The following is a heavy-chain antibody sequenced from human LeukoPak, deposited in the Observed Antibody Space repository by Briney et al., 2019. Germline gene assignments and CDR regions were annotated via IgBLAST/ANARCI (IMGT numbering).Heavy chain of an antibody. Sequence: ASVKVSCKASGFTFTAYYIHWVRQAPGQRLEWMGCINANTGVATYAQKFQGRVTMTRDTSISAAYMELSSLRSDDTAMYYCAKEGAGDSKANDYWGQGTLVSVSP. D-gene: IGHD3-10*01. CDR2: INANTGVA. CDR3: AKEGAGDSKANDY. CDR1: GFTFTAYY. J-gene: IGHJ4*02. V-gene: IGHV1-2*02.